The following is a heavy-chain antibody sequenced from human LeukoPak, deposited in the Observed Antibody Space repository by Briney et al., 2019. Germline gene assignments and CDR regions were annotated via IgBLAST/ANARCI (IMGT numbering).Heavy chain of an antibody. Sequence: GASVKVSCKASGYTFTSYGISWVRQATGQGLEWMGWMNPNSGNTGYAQKFQGRVTMTRNTSISTAYMELSSLRSEDTAVYYCARFYSSGWYYFDYWGQGTLVAVSS. D-gene: IGHD6-19*01. CDR2: MNPNSGNT. V-gene: IGHV1-8*02. CDR1: GYTFTSYG. J-gene: IGHJ4*02. CDR3: ARFYSSGWYYFDY.